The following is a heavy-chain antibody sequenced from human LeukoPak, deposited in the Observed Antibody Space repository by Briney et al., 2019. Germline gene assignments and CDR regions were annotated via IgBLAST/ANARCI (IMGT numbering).Heavy chain of an antibody. CDR2: IWYDGSNK. CDR1: GFTFSSYA. V-gene: IGHV3-33*08. Sequence: GGSLRLSCAASGFTFSSYAMSWVRQAPGKGLEWVAVIWYDGSNKYYADSVKGRFTISRDNSKNTLYLQMNSLRAEDTAVYYCARGGRDYDSSGFRFDYWGQGTLVTVSS. J-gene: IGHJ4*02. CDR3: ARGGRDYDSSGFRFDY. D-gene: IGHD3-22*01.